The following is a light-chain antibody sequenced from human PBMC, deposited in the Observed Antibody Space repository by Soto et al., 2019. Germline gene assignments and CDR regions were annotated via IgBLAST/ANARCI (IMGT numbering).Light chain of an antibody. J-gene: IGLJ2*01. CDR3: SSYTTSTTRIT. Sequence: QSALTQPASVSGSPGQSITISCTGSSSDVGGYNHVSWYQQHPGKAPKLMIYEVSNRPSGVSNRFSGSKSGNTASLTISGLQAEDEADYYCSSYTTSTTRITLGGGTKLTVL. CDR1: SSDVGGYNH. V-gene: IGLV2-14*01. CDR2: EVS.